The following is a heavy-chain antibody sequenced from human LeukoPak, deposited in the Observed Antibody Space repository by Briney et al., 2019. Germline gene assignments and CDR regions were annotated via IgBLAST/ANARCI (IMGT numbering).Heavy chain of an antibody. V-gene: IGHV3-30*02. J-gene: IGHJ4*02. Sequence: GGSQRLSCAASGFTFSSYGMHWVREAPGKGLEWVAFMRYDASNKYYEDSVKGRFTISRDNSKNTLYLQMTTLTAEDTAVYYCAKDHHSSGYYHFDYWGQGTLVTVSS. D-gene: IGHD3-22*01. CDR3: AKDHHSSGYYHFDY. CDR1: GFTFSSYG. CDR2: MRYDASNK.